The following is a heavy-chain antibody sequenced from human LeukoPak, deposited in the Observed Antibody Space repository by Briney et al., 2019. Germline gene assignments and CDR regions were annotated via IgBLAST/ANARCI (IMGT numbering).Heavy chain of an antibody. CDR3: AKARYNWNDAGVDY. Sequence: GSLRLSFAASGFTFSSYAMSWVRQAPGKGLEWVSAISGSGGSTYYADSVKGRFTISRDNSKNTLYLQMNSLRAEDTAVYYCAKARYNWNDAGVDYWGQGTLVTVSS. V-gene: IGHV3-23*01. CDR2: ISGSGGST. D-gene: IGHD1-20*01. CDR1: GFTFSSYA. J-gene: IGHJ4*02.